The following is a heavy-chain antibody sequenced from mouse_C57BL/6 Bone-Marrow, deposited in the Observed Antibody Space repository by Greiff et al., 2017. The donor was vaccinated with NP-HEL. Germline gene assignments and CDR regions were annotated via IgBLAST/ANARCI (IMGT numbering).Heavy chain of an antibody. CDR2: IDPSDSCT. D-gene: IGHD2-4*01. Sequence: VQLQQSGAELVKPGASVKLSCKASGYTFTSYWMQWVKQRPGQGLEWIGEIDPSDSCTNYNQKFKGKATLTVDTSSSTAYMQLSSLTSEDSAVYYCAKDYDYDGYAMDYWGQGTSVTVSS. CDR1: GYTFTSYW. J-gene: IGHJ4*01. V-gene: IGHV1-50*01. CDR3: AKDYDYDGYAMDY.